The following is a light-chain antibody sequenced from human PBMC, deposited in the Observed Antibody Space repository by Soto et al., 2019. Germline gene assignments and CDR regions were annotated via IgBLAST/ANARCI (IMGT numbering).Light chain of an antibody. V-gene: IGLV2-23*01. CDR3: CSYAGSSTYV. CDR2: EGS. CDR1: SSDVGSYNL. Sequence: QSVLTQPASVSGSPGQSITISCTGTSSDVGSYNLVSWYQQHPGKAPKPMIYEGSKRPSGVSNRFSGSKSGNTASLTISGLQAEDEADYYCCSYAGSSTYVFGTGTKVTV. J-gene: IGLJ1*01.